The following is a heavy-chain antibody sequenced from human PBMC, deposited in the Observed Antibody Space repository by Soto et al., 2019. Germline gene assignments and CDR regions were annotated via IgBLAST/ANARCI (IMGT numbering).Heavy chain of an antibody. CDR3: ARGNDFWSRYYYGMDV. Sequence: PSETLSLTCTVSGGSVSSGSYYWSCIRQPPGKGLEWIGYIYYSGSTNYNPSLKSRVTISVDTSKNQFSLKLSSVTAADTAVYYCARGNDFWSRYYYGMDVWGQGTTVTVSS. D-gene: IGHD3-3*01. J-gene: IGHJ6*02. CDR2: IYYSGST. CDR1: GGSVSSGSYY. V-gene: IGHV4-61*01.